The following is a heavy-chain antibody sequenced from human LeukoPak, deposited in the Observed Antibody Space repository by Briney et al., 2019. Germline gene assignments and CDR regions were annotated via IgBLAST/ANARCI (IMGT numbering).Heavy chain of an antibody. J-gene: IGHJ6*03. CDR1: GGSVSGSTYY. CDR3: ARDEDNSGRYYYYMDV. CDR2: IYHSGSTT. V-gene: IGHV4-61*01. D-gene: IGHD3-22*01. Sequence: SETLSLTCTVSGGSVSGSTYYWNWIRQPPGKGLEWIGYIYHSGSTTNYNSSLKSRATITVDTSKNQFSLKLNYVTAADTAVYYCARDEDNSGRYYYYMDVWGKGTTVTVSS.